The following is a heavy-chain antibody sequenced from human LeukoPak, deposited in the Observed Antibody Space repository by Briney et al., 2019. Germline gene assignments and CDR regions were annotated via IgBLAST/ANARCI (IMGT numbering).Heavy chain of an antibody. J-gene: IGHJ4*02. Sequence: SETLSLTCTVSGGSISSYYWSWIRQPPGKGLEWIGYIYNSGSTNYNPSLKSRLTISVDTSKNQFSLTLSSVTAADTAVYYCARGWQPLGYFDYWGQGTLVTVSS. CDR1: GGSISSYY. V-gene: IGHV4-59*12. CDR2: IYNSGST. D-gene: IGHD6-13*01. CDR3: ARGWQPLGYFDY.